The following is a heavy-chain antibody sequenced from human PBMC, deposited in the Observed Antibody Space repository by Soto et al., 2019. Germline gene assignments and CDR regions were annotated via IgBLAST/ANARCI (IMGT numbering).Heavy chain of an antibody. CDR2: LSYSGST. D-gene: IGHD3-10*01. Sequence: SETLSLTCIVSGGSITSKNYYWAWIRQPPGKGLEWIGSLSYSGSTYYNPSLKSRVTISVDTSKNQFSLKLSSVTAADTAVYYCVRFSRYYGVGVDYWGQGTLVPVSS. J-gene: IGHJ4*02. V-gene: IGHV4-39*01. CDR3: VRFSRYYGVGVDY. CDR1: GGSITSKNYY.